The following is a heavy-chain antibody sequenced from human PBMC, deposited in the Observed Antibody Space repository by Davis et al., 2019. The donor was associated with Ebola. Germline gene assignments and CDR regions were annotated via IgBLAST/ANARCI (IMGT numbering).Heavy chain of an antibody. Sequence: PGGSLRLSCAASGFMFSDSWMTWVRQAPGKGLEWVANIKQDGSEKNYVDSVKGRFTISRDNDSLRAEDTAVYYCATPYTVTYWGQGTLVTVSS. D-gene: IGHD3-16*01. CDR1: GFMFSDSW. V-gene: IGHV3-7*03. J-gene: IGHJ4*02. CDR2: IKQDGSEK. CDR3: ATPYTVTY.